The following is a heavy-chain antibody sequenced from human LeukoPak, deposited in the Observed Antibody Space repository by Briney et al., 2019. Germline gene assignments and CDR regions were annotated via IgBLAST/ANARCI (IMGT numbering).Heavy chain of an antibody. CDR3: AKALFTNYYYGMDV. V-gene: IGHV3-30*18. J-gene: IGHJ6*02. D-gene: IGHD5/OR15-5a*01. CDR1: GFTFRNYV. CDR2: TSSDLNVK. Sequence: PGGSLRLSCAASGFTFRNYVIHWVRQAPGKGLEWVAVTSSDLNVKLYADSVKGRFTISRDNSRSTLYLQMNSLRPEDTAIYYCAKALFTNYYYGMDVWGQGTTVTVSS.